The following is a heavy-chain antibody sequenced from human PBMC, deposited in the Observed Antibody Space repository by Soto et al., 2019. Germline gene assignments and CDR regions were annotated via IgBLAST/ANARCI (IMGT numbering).Heavy chain of an antibody. V-gene: IGHV4-34*01. CDR2: INHSGST. Sequence: SETLSLTCAVYGGSFSGYYWSWIRQPPGKGLEWIGEINHSGSTNYNPSLKSRVAISVDTSKNQFSLKLSSVTAADTAVYYCARGLNYYYYYYMDVWGKGTTVTVSS. CDR3: ARGLNYYYYYYMDV. CDR1: GGSFSGYY. J-gene: IGHJ6*03.